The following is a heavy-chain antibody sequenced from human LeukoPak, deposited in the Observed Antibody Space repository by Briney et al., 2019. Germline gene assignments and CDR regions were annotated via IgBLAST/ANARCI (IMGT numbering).Heavy chain of an antibody. V-gene: IGHV3-21*01. J-gene: IGHJ6*04. CDR1: GFTFSSYS. CDR3: ARDGRSGCDV. Sequence: GGSLRLSCAASGFTFSSYSMDWVRQAPGKGLEWVSSITTSSSYIYYADSVKGRFTISRDNARNSLYLQMDSLRAEDTAVYYCARDGRSGCDVWGKGTTVTVSS. D-gene: IGHD3-10*01. CDR2: ITTSSSYI.